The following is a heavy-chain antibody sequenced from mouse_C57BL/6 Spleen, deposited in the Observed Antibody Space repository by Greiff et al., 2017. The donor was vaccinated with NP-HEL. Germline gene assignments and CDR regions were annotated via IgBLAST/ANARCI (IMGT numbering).Heavy chain of an antibody. V-gene: IGHV1-80*01. CDR2: IYPGDGDT. CDR3: AREGLRLDFDY. J-gene: IGHJ2*01. Sequence: QVQLQQSGAELVKPGASVKISCKASGYAFSSYWMNWVKQRPGKGLEWIGQIYPGDGDTNYNGKFKGKATLTADKSSSTAYMQLSSLTSEDSAVYFCAREGLRLDFDYWGQGTTLTVSS. CDR1: GYAFSSYW. D-gene: IGHD3-1*01.